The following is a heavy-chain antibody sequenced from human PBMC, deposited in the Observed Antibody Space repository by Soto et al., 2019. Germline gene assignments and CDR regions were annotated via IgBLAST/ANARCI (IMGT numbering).Heavy chain of an antibody. J-gene: IGHJ6*03. CDR2: ISGSGGSA. D-gene: IGHD2-21*01. CDR3: ARGAYCGGDCYLDYYYYYYMDV. Sequence: GSLRLSCAASGFTFSSYAMSWVRQAPGKGLEWVSAISGSGGSAYYADSVKGRFTISRDNSKNTLYLQMNSLRAEDTAVYYCARGAYCGGDCYLDYYYYYYMDVWGKGTTVTVSS. V-gene: IGHV3-23*01. CDR1: GFTFSSYA.